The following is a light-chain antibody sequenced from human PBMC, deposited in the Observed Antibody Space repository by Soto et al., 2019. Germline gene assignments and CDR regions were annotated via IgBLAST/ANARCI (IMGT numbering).Light chain of an antibody. V-gene: IGKV1-39*01. J-gene: IGKJ1*01. Sequence: DIQMTQSPSTLSGSVGDRVTITCRASQTISSWLAWYQQKPGKAPKLLIYAASSLQSGVPSRFSGSGSGTDFTLTISSLQPEDFATYYCQQSYSTLTWTFGQGTKVDI. CDR1: QTISSW. CDR2: AAS. CDR3: QQSYSTLTWT.